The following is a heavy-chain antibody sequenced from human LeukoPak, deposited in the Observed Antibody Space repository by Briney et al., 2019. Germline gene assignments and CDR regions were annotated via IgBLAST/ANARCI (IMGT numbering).Heavy chain of an antibody. V-gene: IGHV3-23*01. CDR2: IGPSSGDI. CDR3: AKGFRYFDY. J-gene: IGHJ4*02. CDR1: GFTFRIYS. D-gene: IGHD3-10*01. Sequence: GGSLRLSCAASGFTFRIYSINWVRQAPGTGLEWVSSIGPSSGDIYYADSVKGRFTISRDNSKNTLYLQMNSLRAEDTAIYYCAKGFRYFDYWGQGTLVTVSS.